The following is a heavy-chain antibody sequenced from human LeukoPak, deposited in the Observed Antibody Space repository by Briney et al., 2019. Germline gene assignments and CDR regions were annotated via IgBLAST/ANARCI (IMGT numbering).Heavy chain of an antibody. CDR3: ARGITMIVVVRD. Sequence: KPSETLSLTCTVSGGSISSSSYYWGWIRQPPGKGLEWIGSIYYSGSTYYNPSLKSRVTISVDTSKNQFSLKLSSVTAADTAVYYCARGITMIVVVRDWGQGTLVTVSS. CDR1: GGSISSSSYY. D-gene: IGHD3-22*01. V-gene: IGHV4-39*07. J-gene: IGHJ4*02. CDR2: IYYSGST.